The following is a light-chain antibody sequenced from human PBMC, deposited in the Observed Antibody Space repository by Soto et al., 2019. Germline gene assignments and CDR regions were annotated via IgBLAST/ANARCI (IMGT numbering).Light chain of an antibody. CDR2: EVT. CDR3: SSYAGSNIWV. Sequence: QSVLTQPPSASGSPGRSVTISCSGTSSDVGDSNSVSWYQQHPGKAPKLIIYEVTKQPSGVPDRFSGSKSANAASLTVSGLQAEDEADYYCSSYAGSNIWVFGGGTKLTVL. V-gene: IGLV2-8*01. J-gene: IGLJ3*02. CDR1: SSDVGDSNS.